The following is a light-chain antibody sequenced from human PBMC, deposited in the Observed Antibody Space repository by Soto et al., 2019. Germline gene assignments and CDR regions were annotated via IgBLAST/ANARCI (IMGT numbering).Light chain of an antibody. CDR1: QSVSSY. Sequence: EIVLTQSPATLSLPPGERATLSCRASQSVSSYLAWYQQKPGQAPRLLIYDASNRATGIPARFRGSGSGTDFTLTISSLEPEDFAVYYCQQGSNWPNFGQGTRLE. CDR3: QQGSNWPN. V-gene: IGKV3-11*01. CDR2: DAS. J-gene: IGKJ5*01.